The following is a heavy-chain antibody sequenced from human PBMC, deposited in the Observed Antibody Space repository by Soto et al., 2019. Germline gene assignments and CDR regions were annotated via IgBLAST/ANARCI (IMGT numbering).Heavy chain of an antibody. J-gene: IGHJ4*02. D-gene: IGHD6-25*01. CDR1: SGSISSSNW. CDR2: IYHSGST. V-gene: IGHV4-4*02. CDR3: ARDGGGGSGKSKDYFDY. Sequence: QVQLQESGPGLVKPSGTLSLTCAVSSGSISSSNWWSWVRQPPGKGLEWIGEIYHSGSTNYNPSLKSRVTISVDKSKNQFSPKLSSVTAADTAVYYCARDGGGGSGKSKDYFDYWGQGTLVTVSS.